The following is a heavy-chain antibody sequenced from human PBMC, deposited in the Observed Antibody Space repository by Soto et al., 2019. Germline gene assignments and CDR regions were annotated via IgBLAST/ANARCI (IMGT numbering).Heavy chain of an antibody. Sequence: QEQLVESGGDVVQPGRSLTLSCAASGFTFSANAMHWVRQAPGKGLEWVAVIAYDGTIKIYRDSVKGRFTISRDDSKSTLYLQMNSLRPEATAVYYCARDKIKGAPDYHDSWGQGTLVTVSS. CDR1: GFTFSANA. CDR2: IAYDGTIK. J-gene: IGHJ4*02. CDR3: ARDKIKGAPDYHDS. D-gene: IGHD5-12*01. V-gene: IGHV3-30-3*01.